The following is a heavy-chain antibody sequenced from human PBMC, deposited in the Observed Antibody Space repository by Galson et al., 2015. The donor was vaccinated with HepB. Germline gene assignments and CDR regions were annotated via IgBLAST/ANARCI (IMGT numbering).Heavy chain of an antibody. CDR1: GFTVSSNY. D-gene: IGHD5-18*01. Sequence: SLRLSCAASGFTVSSNYMSWVRQAPGKGLEWVSVIDSGGSTYYADSVKGRFTISRDNSKNTLHLQMNSLRADDTAVYYCARSEGGGYSYGYDYWGQGTLVTVSS. J-gene: IGHJ4*02. CDR3: ARSEGGGYSYGYDY. CDR2: IDSGGST. V-gene: IGHV3-53*01.